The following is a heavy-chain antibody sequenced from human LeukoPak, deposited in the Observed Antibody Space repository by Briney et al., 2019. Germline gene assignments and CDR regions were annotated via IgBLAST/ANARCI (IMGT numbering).Heavy chain of an antibody. J-gene: IGHJ4*02. Sequence: GGSLRLSCAASGFTFSNYWMHWVRQAPGKGLVWVSSTNRDGSGTYYADSVKGRFTISRDNAKNTLYLQINSLRVEDTAVYYCARDEDLDTALIKRGFDYWGQGTLVTVSS. CDR2: TNRDGSGT. D-gene: IGHD5-18*01. CDR3: ARDEDLDTALIKRGFDY. V-gene: IGHV3-74*01. CDR1: GFTFSNYW.